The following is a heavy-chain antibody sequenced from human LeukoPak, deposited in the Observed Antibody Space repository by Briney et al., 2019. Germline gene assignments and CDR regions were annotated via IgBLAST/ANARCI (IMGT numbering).Heavy chain of an antibody. J-gene: IGHJ3*02. CDR3: AKDPDPGDAFDI. Sequence: GGSLRLSCAASGFDFSKYTMSWVRQAPGKGLEWVSSISSGSRRIHYADSVKGRFTISRDNSKNTLYLQMNSLRAEDTAVYYCAKDPDPGDAFDIWGQGTMVTVSS. CDR1: GFDFSKYT. CDR2: ISSGSRRI. V-gene: IGHV3-23*01.